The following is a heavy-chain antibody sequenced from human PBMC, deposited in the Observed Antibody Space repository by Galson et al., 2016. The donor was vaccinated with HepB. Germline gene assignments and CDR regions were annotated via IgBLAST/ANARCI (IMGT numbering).Heavy chain of an antibody. J-gene: IGHJ4*02. D-gene: IGHD6-19*01. CDR2: IYSGGST. CDR3: ARDEGYSNVWSD. V-gene: IGHV3-53*01. Sequence: SLRFSCAASGFTVSSSYMSWVRQAPGKGLEWVSVIYSGGSTYYADSVKGRLTTSSDNSKNTLYLQMNSLKAEDTAVYYCARDEGYSNVWSDWGQGTLVTVSS. CDR1: GFTVSSSY.